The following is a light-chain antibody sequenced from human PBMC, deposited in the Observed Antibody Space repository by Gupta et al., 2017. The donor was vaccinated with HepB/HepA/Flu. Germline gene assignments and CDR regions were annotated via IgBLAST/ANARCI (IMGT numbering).Light chain of an antibody. CDR3: QQYDNWSPLT. CDR1: QSVGGN. Sequence: EIVMTQSPGTLSVSQGERATLSCRASQSVGGNLAWYQQKPRQAPRLLIFAASARATGVPARFSGSGSETEVTLTISSLQSEDFAVYYCQQYDNWSPLTFGGGTKVEIK. V-gene: IGKV3-15*01. J-gene: IGKJ4*01. CDR2: AAS.